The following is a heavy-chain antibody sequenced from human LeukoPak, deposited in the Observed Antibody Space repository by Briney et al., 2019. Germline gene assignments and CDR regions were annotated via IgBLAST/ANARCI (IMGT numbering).Heavy chain of an antibody. CDR3: AKESRYLDWLFYYFDY. CDR2: ISYDGSNK. D-gene: IGHD3-9*01. Sequence: GGSLRLSCAASGFTFSSYGMHWVRQAPGKGLEWVALISYDGSNKYYADSVKGRFTISRDNSKNTLYLQMNSLRAEDTAVYYCAKESRYLDWLFYYFDYWGQGTLVTVSS. CDR1: GFTFSSYG. J-gene: IGHJ4*02. V-gene: IGHV3-30*18.